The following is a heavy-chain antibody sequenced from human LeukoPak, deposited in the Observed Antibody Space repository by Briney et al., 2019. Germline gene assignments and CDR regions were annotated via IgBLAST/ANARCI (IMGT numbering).Heavy chain of an antibody. J-gene: IGHJ6*02. V-gene: IGHV4-39*01. Sequence: PSETLSLTCTVSGGSISSSRYYWGWIRQPPGKGLEWIGSIYYSGSTYYNPSLKSRVTISVDTSKNQFSLKLSSVTAADTAVYYCARRGKVYYYGMDVWGQGTPVTVSS. CDR3: ARRGKVYYYGMDV. CDR2: IYYSGST. CDR1: GGSISSSRYY.